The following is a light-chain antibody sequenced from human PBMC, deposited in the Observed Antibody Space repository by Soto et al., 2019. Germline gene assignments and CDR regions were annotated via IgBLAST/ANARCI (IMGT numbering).Light chain of an antibody. Sequence: EIVLTQSPGTLSLSPGERATLSCRASQSVSSNNLAWYQQKLGRAPRLLIYGASSRATGIPARFSGSGTGTEFTLTISSLQSEDFAVYYCLHYYEWPRWTFGQGTKVDIK. CDR3: LHYYEWPRWT. V-gene: IGKV3D-15*01. CDR1: QSVSSN. J-gene: IGKJ1*01. CDR2: GAS.